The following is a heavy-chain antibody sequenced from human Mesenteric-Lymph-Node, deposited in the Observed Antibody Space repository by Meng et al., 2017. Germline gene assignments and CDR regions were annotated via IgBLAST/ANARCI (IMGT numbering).Heavy chain of an antibody. Sequence: GGSLRLSCAVSGFTFSSYWMSWVRQAPGKGLEWVANIKQDGSEKYYVDSVKGRFTISRDNAKNSLYLQMNSLRAEDTAVYYCAREVDTAMSFDYWGQGTLVTVSS. CDR2: IKQDGSEK. CDR3: AREVDTAMSFDY. D-gene: IGHD5-18*01. J-gene: IGHJ4*02. CDR1: GFTFSSYW. V-gene: IGHV3-7*01.